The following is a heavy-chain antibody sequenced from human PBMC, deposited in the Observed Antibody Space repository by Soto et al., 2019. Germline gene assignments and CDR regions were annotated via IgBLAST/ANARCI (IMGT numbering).Heavy chain of an antibody. CDR1: GGTFSSYA. CDR3: ATAASSSPTPGAFDI. Sequence: ASVKVSCKASGGTFSSYAISWVRQAPGQGLEWMGGIIPIFGTANYAQKFQGRVTITADESTSTAYMELSSLRSEDTAVYYCATAASSSPTPGAFDIWGQGTMVTVSS. J-gene: IGHJ3*02. CDR2: IIPIFGTA. V-gene: IGHV1-69*13. D-gene: IGHD6-6*01.